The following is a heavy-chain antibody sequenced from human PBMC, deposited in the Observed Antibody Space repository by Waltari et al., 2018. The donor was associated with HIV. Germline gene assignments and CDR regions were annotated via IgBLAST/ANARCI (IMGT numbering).Heavy chain of an antibody. Sequence: QVQLGQSGAEVKTPGASVKFSCKVSAYTLTALSMNWGRQAPGKGLAGMGVVDPEEGQTSTAPKCQCRVTITEDTSRHTAYRELTSLRSEDTAVYYGATPRFGELIFDYWGQGTLVTVSS. CDR2: VDPEEGQT. CDR3: ATPRFGELIFDY. V-gene: IGHV1-24*01. J-gene: IGHJ4*02. D-gene: IGHD3-10*01. CDR1: AYTLTALS.